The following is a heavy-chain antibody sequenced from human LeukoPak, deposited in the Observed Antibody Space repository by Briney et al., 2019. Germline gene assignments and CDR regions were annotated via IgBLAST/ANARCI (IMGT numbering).Heavy chain of an antibody. J-gene: IGHJ3*01. CDR2: IIVYSGDK. D-gene: IGHD3-22*01. V-gene: IGHV1-18*01. CDR1: GYTFITSG. Sequence: ASVKVSCKASGYTFITSGISWVRQAPGRGLEWMGGIIVYSGDKKFAQKFQDRVTMTTDTSRNTAYMELRSLRHDDTAIYYCARDGAYYYDCMDGWGQGTRVTVSS. CDR3: ARDGAYYYDCMDG.